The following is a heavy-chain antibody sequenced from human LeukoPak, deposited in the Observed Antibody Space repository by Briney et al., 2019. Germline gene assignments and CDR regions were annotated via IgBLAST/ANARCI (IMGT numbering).Heavy chain of an antibody. J-gene: IGHJ4*02. CDR1: GGSISSYY. CDR3: ARDSLYYYDSSGYWPLDY. V-gene: IGHV4-59*12. D-gene: IGHD3-22*01. Sequence: SETLSLTCTVSGGSISSYYWSWIRQPPGKGLEWIGYIYYSGSTNYNPSLKSRVTMSVDTSKNQFSLKLSSVTPADTAVYYCARDSLYYYDSSGYWPLDYWGQGTLVTVSS. CDR2: IYYSGST.